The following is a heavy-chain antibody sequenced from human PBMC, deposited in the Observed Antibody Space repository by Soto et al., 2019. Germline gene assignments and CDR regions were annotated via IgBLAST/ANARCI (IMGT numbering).Heavy chain of an antibody. J-gene: IGHJ3*02. CDR1: GFTFSNYN. V-gene: IGHV3-48*01. CDR3: ARAIGDYSFAFDI. D-gene: IGHD4-17*01. CDR2: INRNSHTK. Sequence: GGSLRLSCAASGFTFSNYNMNWVRQAPRKGLEWVSYINRNSHTKDYADSVKGQFTISRDNAKNSLCLQMNSLRAEDTAVYYCARAIGDYSFAFDIWGQGTMVTVSS.